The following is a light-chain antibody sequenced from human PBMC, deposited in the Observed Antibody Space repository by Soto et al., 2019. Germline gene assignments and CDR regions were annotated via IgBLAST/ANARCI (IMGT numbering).Light chain of an antibody. CDR3: QQYSSWVT. J-gene: IGKJ4*01. V-gene: IGKV3-15*01. CDR1: QIITSN. CDR2: GAS. Sequence: EIVMTQSPVTLSLSPGDTATLSCRASQIITSNLAWYQQKPGQPPRLLIYGASTRATGIPARFSGSGSGTEFTLTISNLQSEDFAVYYCQQYSSWVTFGGGTQLEIE.